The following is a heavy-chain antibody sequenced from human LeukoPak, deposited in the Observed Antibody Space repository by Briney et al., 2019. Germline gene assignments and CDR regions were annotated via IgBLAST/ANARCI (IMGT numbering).Heavy chain of an antibody. J-gene: IGHJ4*02. V-gene: IGHV1-69*04. D-gene: IGHD3-22*01. CDR1: GGTFSSYA. CDR2: IIPILGIA. CDR3: ARDSTPHYYDSSGYSPDY. Sequence: SVKVSCKASGGTFSSYAISWVRQAPGQGLEWMGRIIPILGIANYAQKFQGRVTITADKSTSTAYMELSSLRSEDTAVYYCARDSTPHYYDSSGYSPDYWGQGTLVTVSS.